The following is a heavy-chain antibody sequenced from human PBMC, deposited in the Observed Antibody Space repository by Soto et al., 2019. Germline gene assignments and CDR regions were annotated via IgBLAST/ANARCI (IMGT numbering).Heavy chain of an antibody. CDR1: GFTFRSYS. CDR3: AGEPNYYGPA. V-gene: IGHV3-48*02. D-gene: IGHD3-10*01. Sequence: EVQLVESGGGLVQPGGSLRLSCAASGFTFRSYSMNWVRQAPGKGLEWVSYISSSSRTIYYADSVKGRFTISRDNAKNSLYLQMNSLRDEDTAVYYCAGEPNYYGPAWGQGTLVTVSS. J-gene: IGHJ5*02. CDR2: ISSSSRTI.